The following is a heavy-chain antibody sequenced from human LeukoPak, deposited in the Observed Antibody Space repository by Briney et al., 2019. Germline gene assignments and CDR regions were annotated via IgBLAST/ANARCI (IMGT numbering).Heavy chain of an antibody. J-gene: IGHJ4*02. CDR2: VSRGGGAP. CDR3: AKTLSSYGGSDY. CDR1: GFTLTNYD. Sequence: GGSLRLSCAASGFTLTNYDMSWVRQAPGKGLEWVSLVSRGGGAPYYADSVKGRFTVSRDISRNTVYLQMNSLRAEDTAVYYCAKTLSSYGGSDYWGQGTLVTVSS. V-gene: IGHV3-23*01. D-gene: IGHD4-23*01.